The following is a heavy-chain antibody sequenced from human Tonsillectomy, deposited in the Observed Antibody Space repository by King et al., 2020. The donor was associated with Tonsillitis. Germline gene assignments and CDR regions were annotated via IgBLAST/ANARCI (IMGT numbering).Heavy chain of an antibody. CDR2: INPSGGST. CDR1: GYTFTSYH. Sequence: QLVQSGAEVKKPGASVKVSCKASGYTFTSYHVHWVRQAPGQGLEWLGIINPSGGSTGSSQKFQGRVTITRDTATRTVYMELSSLTSEDTAVYYCAIDGASYLFKYWGQGTLVTVSS. V-gene: IGHV1-46*01. D-gene: IGHD1-26*01. J-gene: IGHJ4*02. CDR3: AIDGASYLFKY.